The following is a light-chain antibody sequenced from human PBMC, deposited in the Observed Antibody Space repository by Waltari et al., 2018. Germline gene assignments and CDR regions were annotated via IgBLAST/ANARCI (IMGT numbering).Light chain of an antibody. CDR2: KAS. V-gene: IGKV1-5*03. J-gene: IGKJ2*01. Sequence: DIQVTQSPSTRSASVGDRVTIACRASQSIDTWFAWYQQKPGKAPKLISYKASHLESGVPLRFSGSGSGTEFTLTINSLQPDDFATFYCHQYNYYPVTYGQGTKLEI. CDR3: HQYNYYPVT. CDR1: QSIDTW.